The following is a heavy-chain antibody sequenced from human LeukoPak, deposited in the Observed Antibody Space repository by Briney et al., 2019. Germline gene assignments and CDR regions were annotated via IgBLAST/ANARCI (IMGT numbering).Heavy chain of an antibody. CDR3: AAVAGLGNAFDI. CDR1: GYTFTGYY. CDR2: INPNSGGT. D-gene: IGHD6-19*01. V-gene: IGHV1-2*02. J-gene: IGHJ3*02. Sequence: ASVKVSCKASGYTFTGYYMHWVRQAPRQGLEWMGWINPNSGGTNYAQKFQGRVTMTRDTSISTAYMELSRLRSDDTAVYYCAAVAGLGNAFDIWGQGTMVTVSS.